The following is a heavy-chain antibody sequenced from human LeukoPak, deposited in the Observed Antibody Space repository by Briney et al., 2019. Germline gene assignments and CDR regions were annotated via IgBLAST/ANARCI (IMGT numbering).Heavy chain of an antibody. J-gene: IGHJ6*04. Sequence: GGSLRLSCAASGFTFSSYGMHWVRQAPGKGLEWVAFIQYDGSNKYYADSVKGRFTISRGNSKNTLYLQMNSLRAEDTAVYYCAKDGVRGALNVWGKGTTVTISS. CDR1: GFTFSSYG. V-gene: IGHV3-30*02. CDR2: IQYDGSNK. CDR3: AKDGVRGALNV. D-gene: IGHD3-10*01.